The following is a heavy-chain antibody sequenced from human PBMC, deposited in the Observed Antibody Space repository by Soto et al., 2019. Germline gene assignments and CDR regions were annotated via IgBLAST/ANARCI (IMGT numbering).Heavy chain of an antibody. CDR3: ARDVRWSKSFEI. J-gene: IGHJ3*02. Sequence: PSETLSLTCTVSGGSINSGDYYWSWIRQPPGKGLEWIGYIYYSGSTYYNPSLKSRVTISVDTSKNQFSLKLSSVTAADTAVYFCARDVRWSKSFEIWGQGTMVTVSS. D-gene: IGHD2-15*01. V-gene: IGHV4-30-4*01. CDR1: GGSINSGDYY. CDR2: IYYSGST.